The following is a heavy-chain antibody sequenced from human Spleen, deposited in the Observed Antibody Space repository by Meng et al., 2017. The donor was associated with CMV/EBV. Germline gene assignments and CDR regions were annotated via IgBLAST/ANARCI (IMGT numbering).Heavy chain of an antibody. D-gene: IGHD6-13*01. J-gene: IGHJ4*02. Sequence: GGSLRLSCVASGFTFSGFEVSWVRQAPGKGLEWVSSISSSSSYIYYADSVKGRFTISRDNAKNSLYLQMNSLRAEDTAVYYCAVQYSSSWLETQYYFDYWGQGTLVTVSS. V-gene: IGHV3-21*01. CDR2: ISSSSSYI. CDR1: GFTFSGFE. CDR3: AVQYSSSWLETQYYFDY.